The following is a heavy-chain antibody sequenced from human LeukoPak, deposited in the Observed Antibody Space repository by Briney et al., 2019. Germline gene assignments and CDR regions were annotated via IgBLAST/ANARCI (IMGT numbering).Heavy chain of an antibody. Sequence: SEALSLTCTVYGGSVSSGSYYWSWIRQPPGKGLEWIGYIYYSGSTTYNPSLKSRVTISVDTSKNQFSLKLSSVTAADTAVYFCATFVETTMVTDYWGQGTLVTVSS. CDR3: ATFVETTMVTDY. V-gene: IGHV4-61*01. CDR1: GGSVSSGSYY. D-gene: IGHD5-18*01. J-gene: IGHJ4*02. CDR2: IYYSGST.